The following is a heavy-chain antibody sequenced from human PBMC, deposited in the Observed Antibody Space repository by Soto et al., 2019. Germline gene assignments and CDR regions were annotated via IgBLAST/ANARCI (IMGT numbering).Heavy chain of an antibody. D-gene: IGHD2-15*01. Sequence: LSLTCTVSGGSFSSSSHYWVWIRQPPGKGLEWVSYISSTGSYTNYADSVKGRFTISRDNSKNTLYLQMNSLRAEDTALYYCVQRECSGGRCGLWGQGTMVTVSS. CDR2: ISSTGSYT. V-gene: IGHV3-11*03. CDR1: GGSFSSSSHY. CDR3: VQRECSGGRCGL. J-gene: IGHJ4*02.